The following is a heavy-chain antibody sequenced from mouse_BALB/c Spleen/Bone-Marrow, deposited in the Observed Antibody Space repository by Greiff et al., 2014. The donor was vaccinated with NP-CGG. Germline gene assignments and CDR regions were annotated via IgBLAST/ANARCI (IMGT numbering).Heavy chain of an antibody. Sequence: VQLQQPGAELVKPGASVKLSCTASGFNIKDTFMHWMKQRPEQGLEWNGRIDPANGITKYDPKVQGKATITTDTSSNTAYLQLSSLTSEDTAVYYCASSGNYEGGAMDYWGQGTSVTVSS. CDR1: GFNIKDTF. V-gene: IGHV14-3*02. D-gene: IGHD2-1*01. CDR2: IDPANGIT. CDR3: ASSGNYEGGAMDY. J-gene: IGHJ4*01.